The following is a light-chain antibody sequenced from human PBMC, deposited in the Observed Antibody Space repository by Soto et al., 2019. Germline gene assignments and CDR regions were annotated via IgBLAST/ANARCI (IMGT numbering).Light chain of an antibody. Sequence: QSVLTQSSSASASLGSSVKLTCTLSSGHSSYIIAWHQQQLGKAPRYLMKLEGSGSYNKGSGVPDRFSGSSSGADRYLTISNLQFEDEADYYCETWDNNTWVFGGGTKLTVL. V-gene: IGLV4-60*02. CDR1: SGHSSYI. J-gene: IGLJ3*02. CDR2: LEGSGSY. CDR3: ETWDNNTWV.